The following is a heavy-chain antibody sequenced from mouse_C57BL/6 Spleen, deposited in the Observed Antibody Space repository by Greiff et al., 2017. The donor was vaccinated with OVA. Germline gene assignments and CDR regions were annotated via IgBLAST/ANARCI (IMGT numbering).Heavy chain of an antibody. CDR2: IYPRSGNT. CDR1: GYTFTSYG. J-gene: IGHJ2*01. Sequence: QVQLQQAGAELARPGASVKLSCKASGYTFTSYGISWVKQSTGQGLEWIGEIYPRSGNTYYNEKFKGKATLTADKSSSTAYMELRSLTSEDSAVYFCARLGDYDGFDYWGQGTTLTVSS. D-gene: IGHD2-4*01. CDR3: ARLGDYDGFDY. V-gene: IGHV1-81*01.